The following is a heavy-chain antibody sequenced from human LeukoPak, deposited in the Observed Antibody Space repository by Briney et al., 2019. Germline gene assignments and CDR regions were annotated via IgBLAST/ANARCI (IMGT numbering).Heavy chain of an antibody. V-gene: IGHV4-4*07. Sequence: RASETLSLTCTVSGGSINSYYWGWIRQAAGKGLEWIGRIYTTGSTNYNPSLKSRVTISVDTSKNQFSLKLTSVTAADTGMYYCARAGYTISYYSLDYWGQGALVTVSS. D-gene: IGHD1-26*01. CDR3: ARAGYTISYYSLDY. CDR1: GGSINSYY. CDR2: IYTTGST. J-gene: IGHJ4*02.